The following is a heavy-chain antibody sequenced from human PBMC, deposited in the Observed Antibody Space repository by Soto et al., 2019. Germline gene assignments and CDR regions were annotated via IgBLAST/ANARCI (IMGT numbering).Heavy chain of an antibody. Sequence: GASLKVSCKASGYTFTGYYMHWVRQAPGQGLEWMGWINPNSGGTNYAQKFQGRVTMTRDTSISTAYMELSRLRSDDTAVYYCARGPKGITGTRSYFYGMDVCGQGTTVTVYS. CDR2: INPNSGGT. J-gene: IGHJ6*02. CDR3: ARGPKGITGTRSYFYGMDV. D-gene: IGHD1-20*01. CDR1: GYTFTGYY. V-gene: IGHV1-2*02.